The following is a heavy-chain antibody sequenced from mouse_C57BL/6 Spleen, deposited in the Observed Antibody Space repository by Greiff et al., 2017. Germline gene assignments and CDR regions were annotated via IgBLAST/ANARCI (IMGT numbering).Heavy chain of an antibody. V-gene: IGHV1-82*01. CDR3: ARGGSSYGYFDY. Sequence: VQLQQSGPELVKPGASVKISCKASGYAFSSSWMNWVKQRPGKGLEWIGRIYPGDGDTNYNGKFKGKATLTADKSSSTAYMQLSSLTSEDSAVYFCARGGSSYGYFDYWGQGTTRAVAS. D-gene: IGHD1-1*01. J-gene: IGHJ2*01. CDR2: IYPGDGDT. CDR1: GYAFSSSW.